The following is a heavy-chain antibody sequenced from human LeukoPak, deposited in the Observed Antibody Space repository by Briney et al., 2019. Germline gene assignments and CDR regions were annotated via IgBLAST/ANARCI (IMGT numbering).Heavy chain of an antibody. CDR1: GFTFDGYA. Sequence: GGSLRLSCAGSGFTFDGYAMHWVRQVPGKGLEWVSGISYNSASIHYVDSVKGRFTISRDNAKNSLYLQMNSLRTEDTALYYCVKGEFSYGAQFAYWGQGTLVTVSS. J-gene: IGHJ4*02. CDR3: VKGEFSYGAQFAY. V-gene: IGHV3-9*01. D-gene: IGHD3-16*01. CDR2: ISYNSASI.